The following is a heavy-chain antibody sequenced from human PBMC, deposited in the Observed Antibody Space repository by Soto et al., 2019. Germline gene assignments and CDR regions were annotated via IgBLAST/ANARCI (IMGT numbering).Heavy chain of an antibody. CDR1: SVSVSSGRYY. V-gene: IGHV4-61*01. CDR3: AGVFSSSCFYYFAP. D-gene: IGHD6-13*01. Sequence: SETLSLTCTVSSVSVSSGRYYWSWIRQPPGKGLEWIGYIFYNGNTNYNPSLKSRVAISIDTSKNQFSLKLSSVTAADTAGYFWAGVFSSSCFYYFAPWGKGTLVTVPS. CDR2: IFYNGNT. J-gene: IGHJ4*02.